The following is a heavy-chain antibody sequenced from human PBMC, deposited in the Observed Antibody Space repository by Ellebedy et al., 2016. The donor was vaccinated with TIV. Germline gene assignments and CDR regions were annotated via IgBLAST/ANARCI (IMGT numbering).Heavy chain of an antibody. V-gene: IGHV4-39*01. CDR2: IHFSGST. D-gene: IGHD2-2*03. J-gene: IGHJ6*02. Sequence: MPSETLSLTCTVSGGPISSSTSYWGWIRQPPGKGLEWIGSIHFSGSTYYNPSLKSRVTISVVTSKNQFSMKLSSVTAADTAVNYCATARMDPYYSGMDVWGQGTTVTVSS. CDR1: GGPISSSTSY. CDR3: ATARMDPYYSGMDV.